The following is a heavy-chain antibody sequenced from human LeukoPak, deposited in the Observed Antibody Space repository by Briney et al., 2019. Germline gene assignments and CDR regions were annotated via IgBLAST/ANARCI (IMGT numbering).Heavy chain of an antibody. D-gene: IGHD3-10*01. J-gene: IGHJ4*02. CDR1: GFTFSSYA. V-gene: IGHV3-23*01. CDR3: AKAKDYYGSGSYPDY. CDR2: ISVSGGSS. Sequence: GGSLRLSCAASGFTFSSYAMSWVRQAPGKGLEWVSVISVSGGSSNYGDSVKGRFTVSRDNSKNTLYLQMNSLRVEDTAIYYCAKAKDYYGSGSYPDYWGQGTLVTVSP.